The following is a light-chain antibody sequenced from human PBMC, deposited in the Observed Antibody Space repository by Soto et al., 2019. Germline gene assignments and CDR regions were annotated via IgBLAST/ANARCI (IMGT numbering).Light chain of an antibody. CDR2: DAS. CDR1: QSIGTW. CDR3: QPSDTYPLT. J-gene: IGKJ5*01. V-gene: IGKV1-5*01. Sequence: DIQMTQSPSTLSASVGDRVTITCRASQSIGTWLAWYQHRPGKAPSLLIYDASTLRSGVVSRFSGSGSGTEFTLPISSLQDDDFATYYCQPSDTYPLTFGQGTRLDIK.